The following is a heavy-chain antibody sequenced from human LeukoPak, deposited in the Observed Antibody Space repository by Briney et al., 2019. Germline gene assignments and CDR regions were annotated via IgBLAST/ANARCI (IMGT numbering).Heavy chain of an antibody. CDR1: GYTFTGYS. J-gene: IGHJ5*02. Sequence: GAAVKVSCKASGYTFTGYSIHCLRQAPGQGLEWMGRINPNSGVTKYAQKLQGRVTMSRETSTTTAYMELYSLRAYDTAVYYCARYSQYQLPPYNWFDPWGQGTLVTVSS. V-gene: IGHV1-2*02. CDR2: INPNSGVT. CDR3: ARYSQYQLPPYNWFDP. D-gene: IGHD4-11*01.